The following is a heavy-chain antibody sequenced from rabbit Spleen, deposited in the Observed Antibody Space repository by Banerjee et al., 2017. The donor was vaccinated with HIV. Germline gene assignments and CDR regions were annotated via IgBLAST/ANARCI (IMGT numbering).Heavy chain of an antibody. D-gene: IGHD1-1*01. V-gene: IGHV1S45*01. Sequence: QEQLVESGGGLVQPEGSLTLTCTASGFSFGDRDVMCWVRQAPGKGLEWIACINVATGKPVYATWAKGRFTISRTSSTTVTLRMTSLTAADTATYFCARDLVGVIGWNFYLWGQGTLFTVS. CDR3: ARDLVGVIGWNFYL. CDR2: INVATGKP. CDR1: GFSFGDRDV. J-gene: IGHJ4*01.